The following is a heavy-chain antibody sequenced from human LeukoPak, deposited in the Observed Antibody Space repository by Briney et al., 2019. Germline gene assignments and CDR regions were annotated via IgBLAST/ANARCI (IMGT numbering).Heavy chain of an antibody. Sequence: GGSLRLSCAASGFTFSDYEMNWVRQTPGKGLEWVSYISSSGSTIYYADSVKGRFTISRDNAKNSLNLQMNSLRAEDTAVYYCARSGGDAFDIWGQGTMVTVSS. J-gene: IGHJ3*02. V-gene: IGHV3-48*03. D-gene: IGHD3-10*01. CDR1: GFTFSDYE. CDR2: ISSSGSTI. CDR3: ARSGGDAFDI.